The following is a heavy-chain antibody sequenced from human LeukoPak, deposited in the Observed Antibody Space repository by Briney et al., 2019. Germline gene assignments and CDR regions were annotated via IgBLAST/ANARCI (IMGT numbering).Heavy chain of an antibody. D-gene: IGHD3-22*01. CDR3: ARVVVLDSSGYYTNPTYYFDY. CDR2: IYYSGST. J-gene: IGHJ4*02. CDR1: GGSTSSSSYY. V-gene: IGHV4-39*07. Sequence: SETLSLTCTVSGGSTSSSSYYWGWIRQPPGKGLEWIGSIYYSGSTYYNPSLKSRVTISVDTSKNQFSLKLSSVTAADTAVYYCARVVVLDSSGYYTNPTYYFDYWGQGTLVTVSS.